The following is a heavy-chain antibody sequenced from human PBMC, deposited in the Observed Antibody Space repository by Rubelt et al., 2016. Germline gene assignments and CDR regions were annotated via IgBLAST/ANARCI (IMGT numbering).Heavy chain of an antibody. CDR2: IYYSGST. Sequence: VQLVESGGGLVQPGRSLRLSCAASGFTFSSYGMHWIRQHPGKGLEWIGSIYYSGSTNYNPSLKSRVTISVATSKNQFSLKLSSVPAADTAVYYCAAVLGYSSPLDYSYYYGIDVWGQGTTVTVSS. D-gene: IGHD6-13*01. V-gene: IGHV4-59*01. CDR1: GFTFSSYG. CDR3: AAVLGYSSPLDYSYYYGIDV. J-gene: IGHJ6*02.